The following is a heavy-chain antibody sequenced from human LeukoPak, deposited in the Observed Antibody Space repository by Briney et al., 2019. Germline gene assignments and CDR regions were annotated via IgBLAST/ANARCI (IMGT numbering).Heavy chain of an antibody. CDR3: AKVSGSAGTTSDY. CDR2: ISGSGGST. Sequence: GGTLRLFCAASGFTFSSYGMSWVRQAPGKGLEWVSAISGSGGSTYYADSVKGRFTISRDNSKNTLYLQMNSLRAEDTAVYYCAKVSGSAGTTSDYWGQGTLVTVSS. J-gene: IGHJ4*02. CDR1: GFTFSSYG. D-gene: IGHD1-1*01. V-gene: IGHV3-23*01.